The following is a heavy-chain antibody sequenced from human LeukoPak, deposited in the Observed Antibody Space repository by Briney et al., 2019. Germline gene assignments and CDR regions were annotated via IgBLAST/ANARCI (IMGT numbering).Heavy chain of an antibody. CDR3: AAYIVGVPH. CDR1: GFTVTTHY. J-gene: IGHJ4*02. D-gene: IGHD3-22*01. V-gene: IGHV3-53*01. CDR2: LDLGGNT. Sequence: GGSLRLSCAGSGFTVTTHYMSWVRQAPGKGLEWVSTLDLGGNTYYTDSVKGRFTVSRDRSKNTLDLHMQSLRDEDTAVYYCAAYIVGVPHWGQGTLVTVSS.